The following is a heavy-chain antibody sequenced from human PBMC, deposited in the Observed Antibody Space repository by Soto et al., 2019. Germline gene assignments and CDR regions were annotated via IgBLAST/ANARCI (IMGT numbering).Heavy chain of an antibody. V-gene: IGHV6-1*01. J-gene: IGHJ6*02. D-gene: IGHD3-10*01. Sequence: QTLSLTCVISGDSVSSNIAGWNWIRQSPSRGLEWLGRTYYKSKWNNDYALSVKSRITINPDTSKNQFSLHLYSVTPEDTAVYYCTGITWFRGMDVWGQGTPVTVSS. CDR2: TYYKSKWNN. CDR3: TGITWFRGMDV. CDR1: GDSVSSNIAG.